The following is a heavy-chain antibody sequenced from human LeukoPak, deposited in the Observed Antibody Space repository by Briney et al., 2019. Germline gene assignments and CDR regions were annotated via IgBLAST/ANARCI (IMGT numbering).Heavy chain of an antibody. Sequence: SETLSLTCTVSGGSISSYYWSWIRQPPGKGLEWIGYIYYSGSTNYNPSLKSRVTISVDTSKNQFSLKLSSATAADTAVYYCARDRGYSYGRDAFDIWGQGTMVTVSS. CDR1: GGSISSYY. V-gene: IGHV4-59*01. J-gene: IGHJ3*02. CDR3: ARDRGYSYGRDAFDI. D-gene: IGHD5-18*01. CDR2: IYYSGST.